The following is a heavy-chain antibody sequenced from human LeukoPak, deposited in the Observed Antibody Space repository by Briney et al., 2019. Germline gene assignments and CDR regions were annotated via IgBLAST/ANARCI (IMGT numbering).Heavy chain of an antibody. D-gene: IGHD5-18*01. J-gene: IGHJ3*02. CDR1: GFTFSSYG. CDR3: AKDQDTAMVPYDAFDI. CDR2: VSYDGSNR. Sequence: HPGRSLRLSCAASGFTFSSYGMHWVRQAPGKGLEWVAVVSYDGSNRYYADSVKGRFTISRDKSKNTLYLQMNSLRAEDTAVYYCAKDQDTAMVPYDAFDIWGQGTMVTVSS. V-gene: IGHV3-30*18.